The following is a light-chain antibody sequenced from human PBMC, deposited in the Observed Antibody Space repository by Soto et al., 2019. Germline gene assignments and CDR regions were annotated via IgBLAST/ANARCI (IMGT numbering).Light chain of an antibody. CDR1: QSISSY. J-gene: IGKJ3*01. V-gene: IGKV1-39*01. CDR3: HQSYTTGD. CDR2: SAF. Sequence: DIQMTQSPSSLSASVGDRVTITCRAIQSISSYLNWYQQKSGKSPKLPIYSAFSSQTGVPSRFSGSGSGTDFTLTISSLQPEDVATSYCHQSYTTGDFGPGTQVAIK.